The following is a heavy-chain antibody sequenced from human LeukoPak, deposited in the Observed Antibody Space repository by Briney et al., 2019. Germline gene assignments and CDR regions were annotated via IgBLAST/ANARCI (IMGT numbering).Heavy chain of an antibody. Sequence: SVKVSCKASGGTFSSYAISWVRQAPGQGLEGMGRIIPIFGTANYAQKFQGRVTITTDESTSTAYMELSSLRSEATAVYYCARSRITGTKGGFDYWGQGTLVTVSS. CDR3: ARSRITGTKGGFDY. CDR1: GGTFSSYA. J-gene: IGHJ4*02. D-gene: IGHD1-7*01. V-gene: IGHV1-69*05. CDR2: IIPIFGTA.